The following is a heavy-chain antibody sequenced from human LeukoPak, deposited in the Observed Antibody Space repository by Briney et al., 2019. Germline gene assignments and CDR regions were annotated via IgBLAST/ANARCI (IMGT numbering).Heavy chain of an antibody. CDR2: INHSGST. Sequence: SETLSLTCAVYGGSFSGYYWSWIRQPPRKGLEWIGEINHSGSTNYNPSLKSRVTISVDTSKNQFSLKLSSVTAADTAVYYCARGRGYSSSWQFDYWGQGTLVTVSS. CDR1: GGSFSGYY. J-gene: IGHJ4*02. CDR3: ARGRGYSSSWQFDY. D-gene: IGHD6-13*01. V-gene: IGHV4-34*01.